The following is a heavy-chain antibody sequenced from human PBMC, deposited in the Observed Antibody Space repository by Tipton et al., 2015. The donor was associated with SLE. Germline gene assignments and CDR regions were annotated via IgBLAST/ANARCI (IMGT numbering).Heavy chain of an antibody. D-gene: IGHD1-26*01. J-gene: IGHJ3*02. V-gene: IGHV4-61*02. CDR3: ASGGSDADAFDI. CDR1: GGSISSGGYY. Sequence: TLSLTCTVSGGSISSGGYYWSWIRQPAGKGLEWIGRIYTSGSTNYNPSLKSRVTISVDTSKNQFSLKLSSVTAADTAVYYCASGGSDADAFDIWGQGTMVTVSS. CDR2: IYTSGST.